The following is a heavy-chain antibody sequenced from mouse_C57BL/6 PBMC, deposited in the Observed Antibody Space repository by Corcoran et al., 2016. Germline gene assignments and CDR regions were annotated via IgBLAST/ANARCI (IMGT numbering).Heavy chain of an antibody. CDR2: INTYSGVP. CDR1: GYTFTTYG. J-gene: IGHJ3*01. Sequence: QIQLVQSGPELKKPGETVKISCKASGYTFTTYGMSWVKQAPGKGLKWMGWINTYSGVPTYADDFTGRFAFSLETSASTAYLQINNLKNEDTATYFCARWRDITTVPAWFAYWGQGTLVTVSA. V-gene: IGHV9-3*01. D-gene: IGHD1-1*01. CDR3: ARWRDITTVPAWFAY.